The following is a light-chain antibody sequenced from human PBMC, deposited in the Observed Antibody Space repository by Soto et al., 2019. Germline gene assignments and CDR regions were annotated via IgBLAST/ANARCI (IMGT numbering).Light chain of an antibody. CDR2: GAS. V-gene: IGKV3-20*01. CDR1: QSFRGL. CDR3: QHYDISSWT. J-gene: IGKJ1*01. Sequence: EVVLTQSPVTLSLSPRERATLSCRASQSFRGLLAWYQQKPGQAPRLLIYGASNRATGIPDRFSGSGSGTGFTLTISRLEPEDFAVYYCQHYDISSWTFGRGTKVDIK.